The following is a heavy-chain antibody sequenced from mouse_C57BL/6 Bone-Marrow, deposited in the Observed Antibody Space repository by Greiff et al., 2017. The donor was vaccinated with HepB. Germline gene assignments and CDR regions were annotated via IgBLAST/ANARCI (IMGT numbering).Heavy chain of an antibody. CDR1: GYAFTNYL. Sequence: VQLQQSGAELVRPGTSVKVSCKASGYAFTNYLIEWVKQRPGQGLEWIGVINPGSGGTNYNEKFKGKATLTADKSSSTAYMQLSSLTSEDSAVYFCARAERDYAMDYWGQGTSVTVSS. J-gene: IGHJ4*01. CDR2: INPGSGGT. V-gene: IGHV1-54*01. CDR3: ARAERDYAMDY.